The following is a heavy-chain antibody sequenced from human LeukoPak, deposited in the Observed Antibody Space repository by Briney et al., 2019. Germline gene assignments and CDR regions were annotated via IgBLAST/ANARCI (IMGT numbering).Heavy chain of an antibody. V-gene: IGHV3-53*01. CDR3: ARVYYGSGSLHYYYYYMDV. D-gene: IGHD3-10*01. CDR1: GFTVSSNY. Sequence: GGYLRLSCAASGFTVSSNYMSWVRQAPGKGLEWVSVTYSAGRTYYADSVKGRFTISRDISKNTLYLQMNSLRAEDTAVYYCARVYYGSGSLHYYYYYMDVWGKGTTVTISS. CDR2: TYSAGRT. J-gene: IGHJ6*03.